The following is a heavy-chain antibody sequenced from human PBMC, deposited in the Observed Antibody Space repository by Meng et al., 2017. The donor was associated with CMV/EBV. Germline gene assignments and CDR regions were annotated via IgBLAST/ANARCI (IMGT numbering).Heavy chain of an antibody. D-gene: IGHD3-10*01. CDR3: AREGSFDGEFSHYYYGMDV. J-gene: IGHJ6*02. CDR2: IYYSGST. CDR1: GGSFSGYH. V-gene: IGHV4-59*01. Sequence: SETLSLTCAVYGGSFSGYHWNWIRQPPGKGLEWIGYIYYSGSTNYNPSLKSRVTISVDTSKNQFSLKLSSVTAADTAVYYCAREGSFDGEFSHYYYGMDVWGQGTTVTVSS.